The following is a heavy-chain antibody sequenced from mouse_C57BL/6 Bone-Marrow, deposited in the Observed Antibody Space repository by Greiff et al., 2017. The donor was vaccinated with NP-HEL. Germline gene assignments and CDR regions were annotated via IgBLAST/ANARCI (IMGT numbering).Heavy chain of an antibody. CDR3: ARALDYYGSSYPYAMDY. CDR2: INPSTGGT. D-gene: IGHD1-1*01. J-gene: IGHJ4*01. V-gene: IGHV1-42*01. CDR1: GYSFTGYY. Sequence: VHVKQSGPELVKPGASVKISCKASGYSFTGYYMNWVKQSPEKSLEWIGEINPSTGGTTYNQKFKAKATLTVDKSSSTAYMQLKSLTSEDSAVYYCARALDYYGSSYPYAMDYWGQGTSVTVSS.